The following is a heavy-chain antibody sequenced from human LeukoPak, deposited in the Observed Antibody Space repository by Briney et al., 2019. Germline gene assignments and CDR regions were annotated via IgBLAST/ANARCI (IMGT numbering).Heavy chain of an antibody. J-gene: IGHJ4*02. V-gene: IGHV3-30*18. CDR3: AKGVQWLAYFDY. CDR1: GFTFSSYG. D-gene: IGHD6-19*01. CDR2: ISYDGSNK. Sequence: SGGSLRLSCAASGFTFSSYGMHWVRQAPGKGLEWVAVISYDGSNKYYADSVKGRFTISRDNSKNTLYLQMNSLRAEDTAVYYCAKGVQWLAYFDYWGQGTLVTVSS.